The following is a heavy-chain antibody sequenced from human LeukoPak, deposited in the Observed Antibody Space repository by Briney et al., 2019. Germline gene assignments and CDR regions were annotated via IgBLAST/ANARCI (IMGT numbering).Heavy chain of an antibody. CDR2: IHTSGSI. V-gene: IGHV4-4*07. D-gene: IGHD1-7*01. CDR1: GASVSNYY. J-gene: IGHJ4*02. Sequence: SETLSLTCSVSGASVSNYYWSWIRQPAGKAPEWIGRIHTSGSINYNPSLKNRATMSVDTSKSQFSLKLSSVTAADTAVYYCARIANWNYYFDYWGQGTLVTVSS. CDR3: ARIANWNYYFDY.